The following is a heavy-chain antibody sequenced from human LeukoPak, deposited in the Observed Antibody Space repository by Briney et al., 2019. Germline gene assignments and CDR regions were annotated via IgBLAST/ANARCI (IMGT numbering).Heavy chain of an antibody. Sequence: GXXLRLSXAASGFTVSSNYMSWVRQAPGKGLEWVSVIYSGGSTYYADSVKGRFTISRDNSKNTLYLQMNSLRAEDTAVYYCAREQRVYYYYYMDVWGKGTTVTVSS. CDR2: IYSGGST. V-gene: IGHV3-53*01. CDR3: AREQRVYYYYYMDV. D-gene: IGHD6-13*01. J-gene: IGHJ6*03. CDR1: GFTVSSNY.